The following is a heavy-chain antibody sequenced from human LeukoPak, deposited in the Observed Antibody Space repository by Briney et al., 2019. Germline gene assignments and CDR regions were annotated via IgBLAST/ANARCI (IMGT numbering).Heavy chain of an antibody. D-gene: IGHD5-18*01. CDR3: ARDISSYGYLTYWFDP. Sequence: SETLSLTCTVSGGSISSSGYYWSWIRQHPGKGLEWIGYIYYSGSTYYNPSLKSRVTISVDTSKNQFSLKLSSVTAADTAVYYCARDISSYGYLTYWFDPWGQGTLVTVSS. CDR1: GGSISSSGYY. V-gene: IGHV4-31*03. CDR2: IYYSGST. J-gene: IGHJ5*02.